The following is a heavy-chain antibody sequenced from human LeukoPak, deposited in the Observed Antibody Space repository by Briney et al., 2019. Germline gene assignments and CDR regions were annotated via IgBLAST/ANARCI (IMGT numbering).Heavy chain of an antibody. CDR1: GFTVNYAW. Sequence: GGSLRLSCAASGFTVNYAWMSWVRQAPGKGLEWVGLIKSKPGGGTTNHAAPVKGRFTISRDDSRNTLYLQMNSLKTEDTAVYYCTTDLPSLGAGEFDYWGQGTLVTVSS. CDR3: TTDLPSLGAGEFDY. D-gene: IGHD3-10*01. J-gene: IGHJ4*02. CDR2: IKSKPGGGTT. V-gene: IGHV3-15*01.